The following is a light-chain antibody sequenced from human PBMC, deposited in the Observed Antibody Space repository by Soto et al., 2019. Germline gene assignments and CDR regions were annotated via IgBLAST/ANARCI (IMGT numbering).Light chain of an antibody. CDR1: QSVSSSY. J-gene: IGKJ2*01. V-gene: IGKV3-20*01. CDR3: QRYGSSPPYT. CDR2: GAS. Sequence: EIVLTQSPGTLSLSPGERATLSCRASQSVSSSYLAWYQQKPGQAPRLLIYGASSRATGIPDRFSGSGSGTDFTLNISRLEHEDFAVYYCQRYGSSPPYTFGQGTELEIK.